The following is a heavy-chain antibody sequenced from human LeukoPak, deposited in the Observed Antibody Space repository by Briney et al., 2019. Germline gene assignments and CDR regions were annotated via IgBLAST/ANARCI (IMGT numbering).Heavy chain of an antibody. V-gene: IGHV4-38-2*02. D-gene: IGHD3-16*01. J-gene: IGHJ6*03. Sequence: IPSENLSLTCTVSGYSISSGYYWGWIRQPPGKGLEWIGEINHSGGTKYNPSLKSRVTISVDTSKNQFSLKLSSVTAADTAMYYCARVKDPGGYYYYYYMDVWGKGTTVTVSS. CDR3: ARVKDPGGYYYYYYMDV. CDR2: INHSGGT. CDR1: GYSISSGYY.